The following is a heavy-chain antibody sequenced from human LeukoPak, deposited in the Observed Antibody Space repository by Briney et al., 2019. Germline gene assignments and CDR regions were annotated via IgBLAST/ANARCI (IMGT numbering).Heavy chain of an antibody. V-gene: IGHV3-21*01. CDR1: GFTFSSYS. CDR3: ARDLPYEAVAGHCAFDI. D-gene: IGHD6-19*01. Sequence: GGSLRLSCAASGFTFSSYSMNWVRQAPGKGLEWVSSISSSSSYIYYAYSVKGRFTISRDNAKNSLYLQMNSLRAEDTAVYYCARDLPYEAVAGHCAFDIWGQGTMVTVSS. J-gene: IGHJ3*02. CDR2: ISSSSSYI.